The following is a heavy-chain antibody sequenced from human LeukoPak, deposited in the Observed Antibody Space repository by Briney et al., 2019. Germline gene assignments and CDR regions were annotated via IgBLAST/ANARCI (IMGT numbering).Heavy chain of an antibody. J-gene: IGHJ5*02. CDR2: IYFSGST. CDR1: GGSISSSSYY. CDR3: ATRSGWYPFDP. D-gene: IGHD6-19*01. V-gene: IGHV4-39*07. Sequence: SETLSLTCTVSGGSISSSSYYWGWIRQPPGKGLEWIGSIYFSGSTYYNPSLKSRVTISVDTSKDQFSLKLSSVTAADTAVYYCATRSGWYPFDPWGQGTLVTVSS.